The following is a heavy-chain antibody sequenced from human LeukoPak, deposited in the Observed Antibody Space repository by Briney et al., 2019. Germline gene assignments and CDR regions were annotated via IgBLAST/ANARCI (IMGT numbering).Heavy chain of an antibody. V-gene: IGHV3-23*01. D-gene: IGHD2/OR15-2a*01. J-gene: IGHJ4*02. Sequence: GGSLRLSCAASRFTFSSYTMSWVRQAPGKGLEWVSAISGSGGSTYYADSVKGRFTISRDTPKNALYLQMNSLRAEDTAVYYCAKEGYGMTTFFDYWGQGTLVTVSS. CDR1: RFTFSSYT. CDR3: AKEGYGMTTFFDY. CDR2: ISGSGGST.